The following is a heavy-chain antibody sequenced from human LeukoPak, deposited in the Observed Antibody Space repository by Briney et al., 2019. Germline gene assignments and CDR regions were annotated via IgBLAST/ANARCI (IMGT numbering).Heavy chain of an antibody. CDR2: IYYSGST. Sequence: SQTLSLTCTVSGGSISSGDYYWSWIRQPPEKGLEWIGYIYYSGSTYYNPSLKSRVTISLDTSKNQFSLKLSSVTAADTAVYYCARPDYSNQYYYYYYMDVWGKGTTVTVSS. D-gene: IGHD4-11*01. V-gene: IGHV4-30-4*08. CDR3: ARPDYSNQYYYYYYMDV. J-gene: IGHJ6*03. CDR1: GGSISSGDYY.